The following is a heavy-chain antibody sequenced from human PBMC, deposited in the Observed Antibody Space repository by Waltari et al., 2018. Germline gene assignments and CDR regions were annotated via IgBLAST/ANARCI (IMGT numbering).Heavy chain of an antibody. J-gene: IGHJ6*02. D-gene: IGHD3-10*01. CDR2: IYSGGSK. Sequence: EVQLVESGGGLIQPGGSLRLSCAASGFTVSSNYMSWVRQAPGKGLEWVSVIYSGGSKYSADSVKGRFTISRDNSKNTLYLQMNSLRAEDTAVYYWARDNRFRELLVGMDVWGQGTTVTVSS. CDR3: ARDNRFRELLVGMDV. CDR1: GFTVSSNY. V-gene: IGHV3-53*01.